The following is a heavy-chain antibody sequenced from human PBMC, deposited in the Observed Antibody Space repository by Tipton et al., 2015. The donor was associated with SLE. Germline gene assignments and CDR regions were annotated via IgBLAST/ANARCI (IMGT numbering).Heavy chain of an antibody. Sequence: LRLSCTVSGGSINSYYWSWIRQSPGMGLEWIGYIYSSGITNYNPSLKSRVTMSVNTSENQFPLKLSSVTAADTAVYYCARDHGALWFGDGVSSAHMDVWGKGTTVTVSS. D-gene: IGHD3-10*01. J-gene: IGHJ6*03. CDR3: ARDHGALWFGDGVSSAHMDV. CDR2: IYSSGIT. CDR1: GGSINSYY. V-gene: IGHV4-4*08.